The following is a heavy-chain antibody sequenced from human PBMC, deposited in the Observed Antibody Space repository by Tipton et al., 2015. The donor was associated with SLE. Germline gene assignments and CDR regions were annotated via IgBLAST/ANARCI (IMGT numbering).Heavy chain of an antibody. CDR2: IHYSGTT. J-gene: IGHJ5*02. CDR1: GGSVSRNYYY. Sequence: TLSLTCTVSGGSVSRNYYYWAWFRQSPGKGLEWIGCIHYSGTTHYNPSLNSRFTISVDTSKNQFSLKVTSVTATDTAVYYCARDWVVGATLDRFDPWGQGTLVTVSS. D-gene: IGHD1-26*01. CDR3: ARDWVVGATLDRFDP. V-gene: IGHV4-39*02.